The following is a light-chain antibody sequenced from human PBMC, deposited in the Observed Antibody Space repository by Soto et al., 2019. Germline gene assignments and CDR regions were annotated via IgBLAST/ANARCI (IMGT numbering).Light chain of an antibody. CDR3: LQHSVYRT. CDR2: AAS. J-gene: IGKJ1*01. CDR1: QDIRNY. V-gene: IGKV1-17*03. Sequence: DIQMTQSPSAMSASVGDRVTITCRASQDIRNYLAWFQQKPGQVPKRLIYAASLLDSGVSSRFSGSGSGTEFTLTMSSLQAEDFATYYCLQHSVYRTFGQGTKVES.